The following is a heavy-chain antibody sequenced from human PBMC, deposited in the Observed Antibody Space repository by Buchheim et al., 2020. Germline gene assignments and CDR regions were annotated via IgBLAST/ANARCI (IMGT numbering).Heavy chain of an antibody. V-gene: IGHV3-23*01. Sequence: ELQLLESGGGLVQPGGSLRLSCAASGFTFNSYAMSWVRQAPGKGLEWVSAISGSGGSTYYADSVKGRFTISRDNSKNTLYLQMNSLRAEDTAIYYCARTQPHIHFVGRDNDAFDIWGQGT. CDR3: ARTQPHIHFVGRDNDAFDI. J-gene: IGHJ3*02. CDR2: ISGSGGST. D-gene: IGHD2-15*01. CDR1: GFTFNSYA.